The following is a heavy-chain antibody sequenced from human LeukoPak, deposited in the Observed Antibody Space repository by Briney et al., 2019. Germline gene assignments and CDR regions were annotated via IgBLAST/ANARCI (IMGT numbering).Heavy chain of an antibody. CDR2: IIPILGIA. CDR3: ARPYCGWYLVCIDEYFQH. Sequence: GASVKVSCKASGGTFSSYAISWVRQAPGQGLEWMGRIIPILGIANYAQKFQGRVTITADKSTSTAYMELSSLRSEDTAVYYCARPYCGWYLVCIDEYFQHWGQGTLVTVSS. V-gene: IGHV1-69*04. J-gene: IGHJ1*01. CDR1: GGTFSSYA. D-gene: IGHD6-19*01.